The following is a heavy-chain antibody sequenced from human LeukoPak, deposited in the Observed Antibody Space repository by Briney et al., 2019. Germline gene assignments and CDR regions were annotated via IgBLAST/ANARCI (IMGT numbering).Heavy chain of an antibody. CDR3: ARGVTAHPGHFDY. J-gene: IGHJ4*02. Sequence: PGGSLRLSCAASGFTFSSYSMNWVRQAPGKGLEWVSSISSSSSYIYYADSVKGRFTISRDNAKNSPYLQMNSLRAEDTAVYYCARGVTAHPGHFDYWGQGTLVTVSS. D-gene: IGHD2-21*02. V-gene: IGHV3-21*01. CDR1: GFTFSSYS. CDR2: ISSSSSYI.